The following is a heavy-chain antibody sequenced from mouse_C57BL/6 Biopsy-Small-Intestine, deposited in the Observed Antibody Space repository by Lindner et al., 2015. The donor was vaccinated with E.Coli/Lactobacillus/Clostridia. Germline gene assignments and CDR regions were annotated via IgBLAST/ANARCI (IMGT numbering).Heavy chain of an antibody. CDR2: INPNSGTT. Sequence: SVKVSCKASGYTFVGYYIHWVRQAPGQGLEWMGRINPNSGTTNYAQNFQGRVTITRVTSISTAYMELSRLRSDDTAVYFCAREYGASYYFYYYVDVWGQGTTVTVSS. CDR1: GYTFVGYY. D-gene: IGHD2-10*01. CDR3: AREYGASYYFYYYVDV. J-gene: IGHJ1*01. V-gene: IGHV1-64*01.